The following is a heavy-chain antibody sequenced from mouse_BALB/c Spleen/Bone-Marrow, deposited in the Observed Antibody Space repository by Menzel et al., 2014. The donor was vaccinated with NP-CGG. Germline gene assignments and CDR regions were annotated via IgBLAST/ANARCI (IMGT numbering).Heavy chain of an antibody. CDR3: TTGFAY. D-gene: IGHD4-1*01. CDR1: GFTFSNYW. V-gene: IGHV6-6*02. Sequence: EVKLVESGGGLVQPGGSMKLSCVASGFTFSNYWMNWVRQSPEKGLEWVAKTRLKSHNYATHYAESVKGRFTISRDDSKSSVYLQMNTLRAKDTGIYYCTTGFAYWGQGTLVTVSA. J-gene: IGHJ3*01. CDR2: TRLKSHNYAT.